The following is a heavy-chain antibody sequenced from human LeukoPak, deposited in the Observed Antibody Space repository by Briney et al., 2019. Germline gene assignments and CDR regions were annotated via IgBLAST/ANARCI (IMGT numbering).Heavy chain of an antibody. V-gene: IGHV4-4*07. CDR2: IYASGST. Sequence: SETLSLTCTVSGVSISTYYWSWMRQPAGKGLEWIGRIYASGSTNYNHSLKSRVTMSVDTSKNQFSLKLSSVTAADTAVYYCARTYIVVVVAAAVDHNWFDPWGQGALVTVSS. CDR1: GVSISTYY. J-gene: IGHJ5*02. CDR3: ARTYIVVVVAAAVDHNWFDP. D-gene: IGHD2-15*01.